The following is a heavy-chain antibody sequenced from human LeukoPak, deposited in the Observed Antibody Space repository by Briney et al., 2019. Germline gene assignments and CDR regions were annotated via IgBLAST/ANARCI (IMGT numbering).Heavy chain of an antibody. J-gene: IGHJ6*03. CDR1: GGSIRSGSYY. V-gene: IGHV4-39*07. Sequence: SETLSLTRTVSGGSIRSGSYYWTWIRQPPGKGLEWIGEINHSGSTNYNPSLKSRVTISVDTSKNQFSLKLSSVTAADTAVYYCARALWSGYPYYYYYYMDVWGKGTTVTVSS. CDR3: ARALWSGYPYYYYYYMDV. CDR2: INHSGST. D-gene: IGHD3-3*01.